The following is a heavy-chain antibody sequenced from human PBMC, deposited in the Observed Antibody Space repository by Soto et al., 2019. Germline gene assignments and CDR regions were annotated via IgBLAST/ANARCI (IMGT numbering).Heavy chain of an antibody. Sequence: GSLRLSCAASGFTFSSYSMHWFRHSPGKWLEWVAVISYDGSNKYYADSVKGRFTISRDNSKNTLYLQMNSLRAEDTAVYYCASFDIVVVPAAPIFHGMDVWGQGTTVTVSS. CDR1: GFTFSSYS. J-gene: IGHJ6*02. V-gene: IGHV3-30-3*01. CDR2: ISYDGSNK. CDR3: ASFDIVVVPAAPIFHGMDV. D-gene: IGHD2-2*01.